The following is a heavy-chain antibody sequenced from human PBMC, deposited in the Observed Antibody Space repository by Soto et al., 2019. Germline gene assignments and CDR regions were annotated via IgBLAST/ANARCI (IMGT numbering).Heavy chain of an antibody. CDR3: ARLSGGYCDSSGHGEHFDL. Sequence: QVQLQESGPGLVKPSETLSLTCTVSGGSISSYYWSWIRQPPGKGLEWIGYIYYSGSTNYNPSLKSRVTISVDTSKNQFSLKLSSVTAADTAVYYCARLSGGYCDSSGHGEHFDLWGRGTLVTVSS. CDR1: GGSISSYY. J-gene: IGHJ2*01. CDR2: IYYSGST. D-gene: IGHD3-22*01. V-gene: IGHV4-59*01.